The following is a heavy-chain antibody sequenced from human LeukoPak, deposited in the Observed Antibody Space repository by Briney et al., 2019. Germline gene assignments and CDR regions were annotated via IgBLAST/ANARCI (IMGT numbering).Heavy chain of an antibody. CDR2: INHSGST. CDR3: ARATVATNTIFGVVTGRYFDY. J-gene: IGHJ4*02. D-gene: IGHD3-3*01. CDR1: GGSFSGYY. Sequence: PSETLSLTCAVYGGSFSGYYWSWIRQPPGKGLEWIGEINHSGSTNYNLSLKSRVTISVDTSKNQFSLKLSSVTAADTAVYYCARATVATNTIFGVVTGRYFDYWGQGTLVTVSS. V-gene: IGHV4-34*01.